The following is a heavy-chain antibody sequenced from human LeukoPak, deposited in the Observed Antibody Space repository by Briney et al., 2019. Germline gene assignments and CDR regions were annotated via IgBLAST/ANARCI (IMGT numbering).Heavy chain of an antibody. J-gene: IGHJ3*02. CDR3: AREPAEISFITRSLGTSDAFDI. V-gene: IGHV1-2*02. CDR1: GYTFTGYY. D-gene: IGHD1/OR15-1a*01. Sequence: ASVKVSCKASGYTFTGYYMHWVRQAPGQGLEWMGWINPNSGGTNYAQKFQGRVTMTRDTSISTAYMELSRLRSDDTAVYYCAREPAEISFITRSLGTSDAFDIWGQGTMVTVSS. CDR2: INPNSGGT.